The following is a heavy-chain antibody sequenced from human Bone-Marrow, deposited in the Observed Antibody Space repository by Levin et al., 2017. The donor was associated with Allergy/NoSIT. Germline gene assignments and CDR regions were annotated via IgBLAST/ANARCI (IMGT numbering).Heavy chain of an antibody. CDR2: VSGSGGNS. V-gene: IGHV3-23*01. CDR1: GFDFSTYA. D-gene: IGHD1-26*01. CDR3: TKHRLVGAMLDV. J-gene: IGHJ6*02. Sequence: PGGSLRLSCAASGFDFSTYAMSWVRQAPGKGLEWVSAVSGSGGNSYYADSVKGRFTISRDNSKNTLYVQMNSLRADDSAVYYCTKHRLVGAMLDVWGQGTTVTVSS.